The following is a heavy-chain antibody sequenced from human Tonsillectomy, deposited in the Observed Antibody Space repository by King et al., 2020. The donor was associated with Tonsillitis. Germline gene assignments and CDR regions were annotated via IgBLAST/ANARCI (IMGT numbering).Heavy chain of an antibody. D-gene: IGHD1-14*01. V-gene: IGHV1-2*02. CDR2: INPKTGVT. Sequence: QLVESGAEVKRPGAAVTVSCKASAYTFSDFYLHWVRQAPGQGLEWMGWINPKTGVTNYAQRFRGRVSMTRDTSITTVHMELSRLRSDDTAVYFCAKDRHTTSHPFFYYGMDVWGQGTTVTVPS. CDR3: AKDRHTTSHPFFYYGMDV. J-gene: IGHJ6*02. CDR1: AYTFSDFY.